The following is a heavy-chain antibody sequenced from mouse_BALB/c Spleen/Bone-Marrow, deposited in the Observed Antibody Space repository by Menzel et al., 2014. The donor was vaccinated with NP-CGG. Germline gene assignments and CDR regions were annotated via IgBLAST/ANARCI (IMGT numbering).Heavy chain of an antibody. D-gene: IGHD2-1*01. CDR2: IWSDGST. CDR3: DRNGNFFAMDY. V-gene: IGHV2-6-1*01. CDR1: GFSLTRYG. J-gene: IGHJ4*01. Sequence: QVQLKESGPGLVAPSQSLSITCTISGFSLTRYGVHWVRQPPGKGLEWPVEIWSDGSTTYNSALKSRLSITKDNSKSQVFIKMNSLQTDDTAMYYCDRNGNFFAMDYWGQGTSVTVSS.